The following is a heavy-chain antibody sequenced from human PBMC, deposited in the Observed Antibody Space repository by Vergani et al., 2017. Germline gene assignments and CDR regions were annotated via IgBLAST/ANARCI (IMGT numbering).Heavy chain of an antibody. CDR3: ARGLRLLYNRFDP. CDR2: TWYDGNNK. J-gene: IGHJ5*02. V-gene: IGHV3-33*01. Sequence: QVQLVESGGGVVQPGRSLRLSCAASGFTFNPYGMHWVCQAPGKGLEWVAVTWYDGNNKQYADSVKGRFTISRDNSKSTMYLQMNSLRDEDTGVYYCARGLRLLYNRFDPWGQGTLVTVSS. CDR1: GFTFNPYG. D-gene: IGHD1-14*01.